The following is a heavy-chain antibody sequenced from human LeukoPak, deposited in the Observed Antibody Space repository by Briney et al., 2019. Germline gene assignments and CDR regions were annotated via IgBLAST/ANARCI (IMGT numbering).Heavy chain of an antibody. J-gene: IGHJ4*02. Sequence: GGSLRLSCGASGFTFDDYWMSWVRQAPGQGLEWVANINQDGSEKYYPDSAKGRFTISRDNARNSLYLQVNSLRAEDTAVYYCARVAEAAAFDSWGQGTLVTVSS. CDR1: GFTFDDYW. CDR3: ARVAEAAAFDS. CDR2: INQDGSEK. V-gene: IGHV3-7*01. D-gene: IGHD6-13*01.